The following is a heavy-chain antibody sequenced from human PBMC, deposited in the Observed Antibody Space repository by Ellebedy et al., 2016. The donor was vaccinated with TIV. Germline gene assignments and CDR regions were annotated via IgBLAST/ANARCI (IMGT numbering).Heavy chain of an antibody. CDR3: ARDRHVERGDCLDY. CDR2: IKQDGSEK. CDR1: AFTFSASW. Sequence: PGGSLRLSCEGSAFTFSASWMSWVRQAPGKGLEWVANIKQDGSEKNYMGSVKGRFTISRDNPTNSLYLQMHSLSAEDTAVYYCARDRHVERGDCLDYWGQGTLATVSS. D-gene: IGHD2-21*02. J-gene: IGHJ4*02. V-gene: IGHV3-7*01.